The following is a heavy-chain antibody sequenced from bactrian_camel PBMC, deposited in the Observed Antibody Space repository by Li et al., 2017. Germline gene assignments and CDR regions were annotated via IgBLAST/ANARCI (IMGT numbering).Heavy chain of an antibody. CDR1: GYTYNC. Sequence: LVESGGGSVQAGGSLRLSCAASGYTYNCMGWFRQAPGKEREGVAAIDTAGRTIYADSVKGRFTISRDNAKNTLYLQMNNLKPEDSAMYYCAARFPCSGGYTGLVGPREYTDWGQGTQVTVS. J-gene: IGHJ4*01. D-gene: IGHD2*01. V-gene: IGHV3S53*01. CDR3: AARFPCSGGYTGLVGPREYTD. CDR2: IDTAGRT.